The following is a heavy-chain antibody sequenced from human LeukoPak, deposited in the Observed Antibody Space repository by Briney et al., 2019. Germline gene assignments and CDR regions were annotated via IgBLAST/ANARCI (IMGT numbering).Heavy chain of an antibody. CDR3: ARAPNSGYSYRSGMYYYYGMDV. Sequence: PSETLSLTCAVYGGSFSGYYWSWIRQPPGKGLEWIGEINHSGSTNYNPSLKSRVTISVDTSKTQFSLKLSSVTAADTAVYYCARAPNSGYSYRSGMYYYYGMDVWGKGTTVTVSS. CDR1: GGSFSGYY. J-gene: IGHJ6*04. CDR2: INHSGST. V-gene: IGHV4-34*01. D-gene: IGHD5-18*01.